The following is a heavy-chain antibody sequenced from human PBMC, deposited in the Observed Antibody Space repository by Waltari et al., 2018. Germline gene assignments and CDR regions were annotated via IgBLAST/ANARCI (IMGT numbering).Heavy chain of an antibody. J-gene: IGHJ5*02. CDR2: FDPEDCET. Sequence: QVQLVQSGAEVKKPGASVKVSCKVSGYTLTELSMHWVRQAPGKGLEWMGGFDPEDCETIYAQKFQGRVTMTEDTSTDTAYMELSSLRSEDTAVYYCATSEGERSSSKDHNWFDPWGQGTLVTVSS. CDR1: GYTLTELS. D-gene: IGHD6-6*01. CDR3: ATSEGERSSSKDHNWFDP. V-gene: IGHV1-24*01.